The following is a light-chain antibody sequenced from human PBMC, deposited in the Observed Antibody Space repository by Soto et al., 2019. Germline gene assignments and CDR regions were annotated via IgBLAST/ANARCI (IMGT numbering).Light chain of an antibody. CDR2: DAS. Sequence: DIPITQSPSPPSSSVGDRVTITFRASQSISSWLAWYQQKPGKAPKLLIYDASSLESGVPSRFSGSGSGTEFTLTISSLQPDDFATYYCQQYNSYWTFGQGTKVDIK. V-gene: IGKV1-5*01. CDR3: QQYNSYWT. J-gene: IGKJ1*01. CDR1: QSISSW.